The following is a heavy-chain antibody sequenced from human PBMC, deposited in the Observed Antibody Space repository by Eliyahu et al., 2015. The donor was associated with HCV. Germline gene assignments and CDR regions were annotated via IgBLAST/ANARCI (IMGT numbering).Heavy chain of an antibody. J-gene: IGHJ5*02. CDR1: GGSISSGSYY. V-gene: IGHV4-61*02. Sequence: QVQLQESGPGLVKPSQTLSLTCTVSGGSISSGSYYWSWIRQPAGKGLEWIGRIYTSGSTNYNPSLKSRVTISVDTSKNQFSLKLSSVTAADTAVYYCAREYPRANFWSGTNYNWFDPWGQGTLVTVSS. D-gene: IGHD3-3*01. CDR3: AREYPRANFWSGTNYNWFDP. CDR2: IYTSGST.